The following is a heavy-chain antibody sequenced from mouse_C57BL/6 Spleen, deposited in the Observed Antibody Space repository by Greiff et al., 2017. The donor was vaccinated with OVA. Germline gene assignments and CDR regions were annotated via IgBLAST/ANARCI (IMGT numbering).Heavy chain of an antibody. CDR2: IWSGGST. D-gene: IGHD2-4*01. CDR3: ARNSPYYDYDGYYFDY. Sequence: QVQLQQSGPGLVQPSQSLSITCTVSGFSLTSYGVHWVRQSPGKGLEWLGVIWSGGSTDYNAAFISRLSIIKDNSKSQVFFKMNSLQADDTAIYYCARNSPYYDYDGYYFDYWGQGTTLTVSS. V-gene: IGHV2-2*01. J-gene: IGHJ2*01. CDR1: GFSLTSYG.